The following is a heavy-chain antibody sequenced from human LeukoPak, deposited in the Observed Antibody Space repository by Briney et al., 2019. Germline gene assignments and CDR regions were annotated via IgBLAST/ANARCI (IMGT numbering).Heavy chain of an antibody. D-gene: IGHD6-13*01. CDR3: ARISSSNWYNERGAFDV. CDR2: IYRTGST. V-gene: IGHV4-38-2*02. J-gene: IGHJ3*01. CDR1: GYSISSGYY. Sequence: SETLSLTCTVSGYSISSGYYWGWIRQPPGKGLEWIGSIYRTGSTNYNPSLKSRVTISVDTSKNQFSLKLRSVTAADTAVYYCARISSSNWYNERGAFDVWGQGTMVTVSS.